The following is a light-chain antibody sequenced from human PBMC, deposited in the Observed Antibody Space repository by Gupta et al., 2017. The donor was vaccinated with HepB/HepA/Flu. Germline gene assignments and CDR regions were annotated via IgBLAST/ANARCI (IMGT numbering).Light chain of an antibody. V-gene: IGLV3-21*03. CDR1: NIGNYV. J-gene: IGLJ1*01. CDR2: DDG. CDR3: QVWHTTADHYV. Sequence: SSVLTQPPSVSVAPGKTARITCGVDNIGNYVVHWYLQRPGQAPVLVVFDDGDRPSGIPERFSGSNSGNTATLTISRVEAGDEADYYCQVWHTTADHYVSGPGTQVTVL.